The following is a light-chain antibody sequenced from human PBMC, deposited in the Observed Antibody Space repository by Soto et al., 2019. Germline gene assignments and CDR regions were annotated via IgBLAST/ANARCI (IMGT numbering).Light chain of an antibody. J-gene: IGLJ1*01. CDR2: EGS. V-gene: IGLV2-23*03. CDR1: SSDVGSYNL. CDR3: CSYAGSSTFLFV. Sequence: YALTQPAAVSGSPGQSITISCTGTSSDVGSYNLVSWYQQHPGKAPKLMIYEGSKRPSGVSNRFSGSKSGNTASLTISGLQAGDEADYYCCSYAGSSTFLFVFGTGTKVTVL.